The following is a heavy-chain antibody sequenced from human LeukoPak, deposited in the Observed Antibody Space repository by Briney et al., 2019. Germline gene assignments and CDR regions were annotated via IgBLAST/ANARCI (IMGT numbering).Heavy chain of an antibody. CDR3: ARGRTHDYGVDYFDY. D-gene: IGHD4-17*01. V-gene: IGHV3-21*01. Sequence: GGSLRLSCAASGFTFSSYNMNWVRQAPGKGLEWVSSISGSSSYIYYADSVKGRFTTSRDNAKNSPYLQMNSLRAEDTAVYYCARGRTHDYGVDYFDYWGQGTLVTVSS. J-gene: IGHJ4*02. CDR1: GFTFSSYN. CDR2: ISGSSSYI.